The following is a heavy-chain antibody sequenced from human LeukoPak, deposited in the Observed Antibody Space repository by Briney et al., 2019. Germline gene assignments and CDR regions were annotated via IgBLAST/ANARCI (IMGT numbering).Heavy chain of an antibody. Sequence: ASVKVSCKASGYTFTSYAMHWVRQAPGQGLEWMGWISAYNGNTNYAQKLQGRVTMTTDTSTSTAYMELRSLRSDDTAVYYCARDPPRIVVVVAATNYYGMDVWGQGTTVTVSS. V-gene: IGHV1-18*01. D-gene: IGHD2-15*01. J-gene: IGHJ6*02. CDR2: ISAYNGNT. CDR1: GYTFTSYA. CDR3: ARDPPRIVVVVAATNYYGMDV.